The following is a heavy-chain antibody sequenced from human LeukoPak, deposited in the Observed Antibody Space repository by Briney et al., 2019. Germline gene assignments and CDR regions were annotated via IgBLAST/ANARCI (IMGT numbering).Heavy chain of an antibody. CDR3: ARDGLGIEVAGRSLDAFDI. V-gene: IGHV3-66*01. D-gene: IGHD6-19*01. J-gene: IGHJ3*02. CDR1: GFTFSNYA. Sequence: GGSLRLSCAASGFTFSNYAMSWVRQAPGKGLEWVSVLYSGGSTYYADSVRGRFTISRDISKNTLYLQMNSLRAEDTAVYYCARDGLGIEVAGRSLDAFDIWGQGTMVTVSS. CDR2: LYSGGST.